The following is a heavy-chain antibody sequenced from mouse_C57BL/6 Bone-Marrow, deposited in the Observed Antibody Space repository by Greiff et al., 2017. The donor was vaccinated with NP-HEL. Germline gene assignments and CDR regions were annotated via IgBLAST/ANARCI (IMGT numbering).Heavy chain of an antibody. CDR3: ASWSYYGKYGYFDV. Sequence: QVQLQQPGAELVMPGASVKLSCKASGYTFTSYWMHWVKQRPGQGLEWIGEIDPSDSYTNYNQKFKGKSTLTVDKSSSTAYMQLSSLTSEDSAVYYCASWSYYGKYGYFDVWGTGTTVTVSS. D-gene: IGHD2-1*01. CDR1: GYTFTSYW. J-gene: IGHJ1*03. V-gene: IGHV1-69*01. CDR2: IDPSDSYT.